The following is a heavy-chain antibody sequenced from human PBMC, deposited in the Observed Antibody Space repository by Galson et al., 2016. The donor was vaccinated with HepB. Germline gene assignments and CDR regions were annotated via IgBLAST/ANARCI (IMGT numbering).Heavy chain of an antibody. CDR3: ARGGYGGYGLDV. D-gene: IGHD4-23*01. J-gene: IGHJ6*02. V-gene: IGHV3-30*04. CDR1: GFTFSNYA. Sequence: SLRLSCAASGFTFSNYAMHWVRQAPGKGLEWVAVMSHDGSNKYYADSVKGRFTISRDNSKKTLNLQMNSLRPEDTAFYYCARGGYGGYGLDVWGQGTTVTVSS. CDR2: MSHDGSNK.